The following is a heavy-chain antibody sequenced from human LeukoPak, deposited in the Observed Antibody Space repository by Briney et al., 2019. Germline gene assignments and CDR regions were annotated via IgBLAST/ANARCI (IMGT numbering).Heavy chain of an antibody. CDR3: ARSGLRRWEYDY. V-gene: IGHV4-34*01. CDR1: GGPFSGYY. J-gene: IGHJ4*02. Sequence: PSETLSLTCAVYGGPFSGYYWSWIRQPPGKGLEWIGEINHSGSTNYNPSLKSRVTISVDTSKNQFSLKLSSVTAADTAVYYCARSGLRRWEYDYWGQGTLVTVSS. CDR2: INHSGST. D-gene: IGHD1-26*01.